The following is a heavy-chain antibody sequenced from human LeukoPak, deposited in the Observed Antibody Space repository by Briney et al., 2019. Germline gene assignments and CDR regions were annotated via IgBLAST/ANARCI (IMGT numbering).Heavy chain of an antibody. CDR1: GGSISSSSYY. J-gene: IGHJ4*02. CDR3: ARRNIACAGTVDY. CDR2: IYYSGST. V-gene: IGHV4-39*01. Sequence: SETLSLTCTVSGGSISSSSYYWGWIRQPPGKGLEWIGSIYYSGSTYYNPSLKSRVTISVDTSKNQFSLKPSSATAADAAVYYCARRNIACAGTVDYWGQGTLVTVSS. D-gene: IGHD6-13*01.